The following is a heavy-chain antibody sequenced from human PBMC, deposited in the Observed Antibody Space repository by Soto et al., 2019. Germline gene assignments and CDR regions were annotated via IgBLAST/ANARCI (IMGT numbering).Heavy chain of an antibody. CDR1: GYTFTSYA. V-gene: IGHV1-3*01. CDR3: ARDGILSHFDY. Sequence: ASVKVSCKASGYTFTSYAMHWVRQAPGQRLEWMGWINAGNGNTKYTQKFQGRVTITRDTSASTAYMELSSLRSEDTAVYYCARDGILSHFDYWGQGTLVTVSS. J-gene: IGHJ4*02. D-gene: IGHD1-1*01. CDR2: INAGNGNT.